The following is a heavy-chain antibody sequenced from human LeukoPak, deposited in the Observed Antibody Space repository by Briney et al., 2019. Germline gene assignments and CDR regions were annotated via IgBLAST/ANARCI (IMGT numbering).Heavy chain of an antibody. D-gene: IGHD6-19*01. CDR2: IKEDGSQT. Sequence: GASLRLSCAASGFTFSSYWMNWVRQAPGKGLEWVAIIKEDGSQTYYVDSMKGRFTISRDNGKNSLYLQMNSLRAEDTAVYARDPSGSSSGWYYFDYWGQGALVSVSS. J-gene: IGHJ4*02. CDR3: DPSGSSSGWYYFDY. V-gene: IGHV3-7*03. CDR1: GFTFSSYW.